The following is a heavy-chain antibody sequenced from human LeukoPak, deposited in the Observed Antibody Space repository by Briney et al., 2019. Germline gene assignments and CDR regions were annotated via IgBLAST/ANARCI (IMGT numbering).Heavy chain of an antibody. CDR1: GGSIGSFF. D-gene: IGHD2-15*01. V-gene: IGHV4-59*12. CDR3: ARASCGGGTCYDSRGWFDP. CDR2: IHYSGST. Sequence: KASETLSLTCTVSGGSIGSFFWSWIRQPPGKALEWIGYIHYSGSTKYNPSLKSRVTISVDTSKNQFSLKLRSVTAADTAVYYCARASCGGGTCYDSRGWFDPWGQGTLVTVSS. J-gene: IGHJ5*02.